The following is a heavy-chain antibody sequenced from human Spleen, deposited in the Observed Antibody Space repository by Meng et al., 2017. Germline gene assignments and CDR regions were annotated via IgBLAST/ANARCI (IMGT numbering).Heavy chain of an antibody. CDR1: GFTVSSNY. CDR2: IYSGGST. J-gene: IGHJ4*02. V-gene: IGHV3-53*01. D-gene: IGHD3-10*01. Sequence: GGSLRLSCAASGFTVSSNYMSWVRQAPGKGLEWVSIIYSGGSTYYADSVKGRFTISRDNSQDTLYLQMNDLTDEDTAVYYCARREGSPDYWGQGTLVTVSS. CDR3: ARREGSPDY.